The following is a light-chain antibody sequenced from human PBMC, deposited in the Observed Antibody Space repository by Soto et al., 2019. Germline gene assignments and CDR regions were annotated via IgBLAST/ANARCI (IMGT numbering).Light chain of an antibody. V-gene: IGKV1-39*01. CDR3: QQSYNPPPT. CDR1: QSISRY. CDR2: ATS. Sequence: DIQMTQSPSSLSASVGDRVTITCRTSQSISRYLNWYQQKPGRAPKLLIYATSSLHSGVPSRFSGSGSGTDFTLTISSLQPEDFAAYYCQQSYNPPPTFGQGTKVEIK. J-gene: IGKJ1*01.